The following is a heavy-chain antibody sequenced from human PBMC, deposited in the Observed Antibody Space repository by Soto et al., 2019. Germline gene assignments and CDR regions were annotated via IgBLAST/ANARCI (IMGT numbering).Heavy chain of an antibody. CDR2: IIPIFGTA. CDR3: ARGALAARIDWFDP. V-gene: IGHV1-69*12. J-gene: IGHJ5*02. CDR1: GGTFSSYA. D-gene: IGHD6-6*01. Sequence: QVQLVQSGAEVKKPGSSVKVSCKASGGTFSSYAISWVRQAPGQGLEWMGGIIPIFGTANYAQKFQGRVTXXAXEXXSTAYMELSSLRSEDTAVYYCARGALAARIDWFDPWGQGTLVTVSS.